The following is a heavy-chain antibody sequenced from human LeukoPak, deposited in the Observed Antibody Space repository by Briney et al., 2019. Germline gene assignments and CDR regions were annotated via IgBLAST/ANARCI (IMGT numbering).Heavy chain of an antibody. D-gene: IGHD2-2*01. V-gene: IGHV1-46*01. CDR3: AREYATSALDH. CDR2: INPSGGSSGAT. Sequence: ASVKVSCKTSGYTFSSHYWHWVRQAPGQGLEWIGIINPSGGSSGATTYAQKFRGRVSMTRDMSTNTVYMEMSSLRSEDTAVYYCAREYATSALDHWGQGTLVTVSS. J-gene: IGHJ5*02. CDR1: GYTFSSHY.